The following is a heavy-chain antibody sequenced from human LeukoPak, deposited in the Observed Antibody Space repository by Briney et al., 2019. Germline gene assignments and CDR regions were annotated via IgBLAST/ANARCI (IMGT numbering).Heavy chain of an antibody. CDR2: IRYDGSNK. V-gene: IGHV3-30*02. D-gene: IGHD6-13*01. J-gene: IGHJ3*02. CDR3: AKAGYSSSWYRFDI. CDR1: GFTFSSYG. Sequence: GGSLRLSCAASGFTFSSYGMHWVRQAPGKGLEWVAFIRYDGSNKYYADSVKGRFTISRDNSRNTLYLQMNSLRAEDTAVYYCAKAGYSSSWYRFDIWGQGTMVTVSS.